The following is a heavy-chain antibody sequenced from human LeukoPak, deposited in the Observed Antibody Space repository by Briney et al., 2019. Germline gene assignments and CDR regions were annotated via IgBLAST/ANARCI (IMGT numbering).Heavy chain of an antibody. J-gene: IGHJ4*02. CDR2: ISSSSSYI. CDR3: ARVVAAGDFDY. Sequence: GGSLRLSCAASGFTFSSYSMNWVRQAPGKGLEWVSSISSSSSYIYYADSVKGRFTISRDNAKNSLYLQMNSLRAEDTAVYYCARVVAAGDFDYWGQGTPVTVSS. V-gene: IGHV3-21*01. CDR1: GFTFSSYS. D-gene: IGHD1-26*01.